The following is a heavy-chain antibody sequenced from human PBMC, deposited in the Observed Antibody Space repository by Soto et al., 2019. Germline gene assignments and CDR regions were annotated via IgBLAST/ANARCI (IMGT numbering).Heavy chain of an antibody. Sequence: VQLVQSGAEVKKPGASVKVSCEASGYTFTANYIHWVRQAPGQGLEWMGWINPNTGDTNFSQKFQGRVTMTRETSISTVYMELRRLRSDDTAVYYCARLGISTAYWGQGTLVTVSS. CDR1: GYTFTANY. D-gene: IGHD2-15*01. CDR2: INPNTGDT. CDR3: ARLGISTAY. V-gene: IGHV1-2*02. J-gene: IGHJ4*02.